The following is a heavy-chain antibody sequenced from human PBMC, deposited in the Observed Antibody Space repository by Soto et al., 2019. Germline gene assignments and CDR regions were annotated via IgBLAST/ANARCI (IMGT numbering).Heavy chain of an antibody. CDR2: TYYRSKWYN. Sequence: QSQTLSLPCAISGDSVSSNSAAWNWIRQSPSRGLEWLGRTYYRSKWYNDYAVSVKSRITINPDTSKNQFSLQLNSVTPEDTAVYYCARALTDGSSSYYYYYGMDVWGQGTTVTVSS. CDR1: GDSVSSNSAA. CDR3: ARALTDGSSSYYYYYGMDV. V-gene: IGHV6-1*01. D-gene: IGHD1-26*01. J-gene: IGHJ6*02.